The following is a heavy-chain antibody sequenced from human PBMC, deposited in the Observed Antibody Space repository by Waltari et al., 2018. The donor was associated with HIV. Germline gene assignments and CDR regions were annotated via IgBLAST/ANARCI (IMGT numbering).Heavy chain of an antibody. V-gene: IGHV1-2*02. CDR1: GYTFTDYY. CDR2: NKPNSAAT. Sequence: QVQLVQSGAEVRKPGASVKVSCKTSGYTFTDYYIHWVRQAPGQGPEWMGWNKPNSAATQFAEKFQGRVTLTRDTSIRTAYVEVSNLRSDDTAVYYCARQMTFYDALDIWGQGTMVSVSS. J-gene: IGHJ3*02. CDR3: ARQMTFYDALDI.